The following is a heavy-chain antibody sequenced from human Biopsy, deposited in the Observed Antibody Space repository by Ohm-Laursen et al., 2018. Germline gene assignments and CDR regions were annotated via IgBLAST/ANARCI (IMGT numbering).Heavy chain of an antibody. CDR3: AREFYGNGMDV. CDR2: IYYSGST. CDR1: RVSISSYY. J-gene: IGHJ6*02. V-gene: IGHV4-59*01. D-gene: IGHD4-17*01. Sequence: GTLSLTCTVSRVSISSYYWNWIRQPPGQGLEWIGYIYYSGSTNYNPSLKSRVTISIDTSKKQFSLNMSSVTAADTAVYYCAREFYGNGMDVWGQGTTVTVS.